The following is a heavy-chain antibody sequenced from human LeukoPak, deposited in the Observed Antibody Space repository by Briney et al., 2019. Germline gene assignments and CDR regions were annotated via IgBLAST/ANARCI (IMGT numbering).Heavy chain of an antibody. Sequence: GGSLRLSCAASGFAFIKYGMSWVRQAPGKGLEWVVATSGSSGTTYYADSVKGRLTISRDNSKSMLYLHMNSLRADDTAVYYCAKDAYSGSSFFDYWGQGTLVTVSS. D-gene: IGHD1-26*01. V-gene: IGHV3-23*01. CDR3: AKDAYSGSSFFDY. CDR1: GFAFIKYG. CDR2: TSGSSGTT. J-gene: IGHJ4*02.